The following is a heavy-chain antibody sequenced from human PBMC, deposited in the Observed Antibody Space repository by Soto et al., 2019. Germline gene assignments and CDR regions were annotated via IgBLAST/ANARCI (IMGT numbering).Heavy chain of an antibody. CDR1: GLPFSSHY. V-gene: IGHV3-7*04. J-gene: IGHJ4*02. CDR2: INPDGRDE. CDR3: ARETWWRLDY. D-gene: IGHD2-15*01. Sequence: EVQLVESGGGLVQPGGSLRLSCAASGLPFSSHYMSWIRQAPGRGLEWVAKINPDGRDEQYADSVRGRFTVSRDNTKNFVFLQMKGLRVEYTAVYYCARETWWRLDYWGQGNLVTVSS.